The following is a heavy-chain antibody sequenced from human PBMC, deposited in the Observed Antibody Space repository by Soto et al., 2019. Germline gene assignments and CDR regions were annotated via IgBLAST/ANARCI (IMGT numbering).Heavy chain of an antibody. CDR2: ISTYNVNP. CDR1: GYTFTSYG. Sequence: GASVQVSCKASGYTFTSYGISWVRQAPGQGLEWMGWISTYNVNPNYAQKFQGRFTMTTDTSTSTAYLDLRSLSSDDTAVYYCARDRGGSYYVTNYYYGMDVWGKGTTVTVS. D-gene: IGHD1-26*01. J-gene: IGHJ6*04. V-gene: IGHV1-18*01. CDR3: ARDRGGSYYVTNYYYGMDV.